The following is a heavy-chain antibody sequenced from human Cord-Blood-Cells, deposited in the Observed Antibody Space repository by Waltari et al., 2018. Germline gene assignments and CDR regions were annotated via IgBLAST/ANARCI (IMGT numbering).Heavy chain of an antibody. CDR2: INHSGST. V-gene: IGHV4-34*01. J-gene: IGHJ3*02. D-gene: IGHD3-10*01. CDR1: GGSFSGYY. CDR3: ASPHPDYYGSGSYYAFDI. Sequence: QVQLQQWGAGLLKPSETLSLTCAVYGGSFSGYYWSWIRQPPGKGLEWIGEINHSGSTNDNPSLKSRVTISVDTSKNQFSLKLSSVTAADTAVYYCASPHPDYYGSGSYYAFDIWGQGTMVTVSS.